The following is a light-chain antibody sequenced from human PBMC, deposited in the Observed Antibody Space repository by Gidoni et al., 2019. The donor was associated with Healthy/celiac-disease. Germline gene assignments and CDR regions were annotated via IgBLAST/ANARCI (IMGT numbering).Light chain of an antibody. CDR2: GNS. CDR1: SSNIGAGYD. CDR3: QSYDSSLSGRVV. Sequence: SVLTQPPSVSGAPGQRVPISCTGSSSNIGAGYDVHWYQQLPGTAPKLLIYGNSNRPSGVPDRFSGSKSGTSASLAITGLQAEDEADYYCQSYDSSLSGRVVFGGGTKLTVL. J-gene: IGLJ2*01. V-gene: IGLV1-40*01.